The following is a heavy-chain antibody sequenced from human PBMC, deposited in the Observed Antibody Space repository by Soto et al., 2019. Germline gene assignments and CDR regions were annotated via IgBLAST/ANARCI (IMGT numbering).Heavy chain of an antibody. V-gene: IGHV3-21*01. Sequence: GVLRLSCAASGFIFSGDAMNWVRQAPGKGLEWVSSISTTSTYIYYADSVKGRFTISRDNANNSLHLQMDSLRAEDTAVYYCVRDYVMDVWGQGTTVTVSS. CDR3: VRDYVMDV. CDR1: GFIFSGDA. CDR2: ISTTSTYI. D-gene: IGHD3-10*02. J-gene: IGHJ6*02.